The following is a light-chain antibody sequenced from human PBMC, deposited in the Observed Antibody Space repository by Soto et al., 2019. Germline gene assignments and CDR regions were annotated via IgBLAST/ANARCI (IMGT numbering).Light chain of an antibody. CDR2: SND. CDR3: AAWDDSLSAWV. V-gene: IGLV1-44*01. Sequence: QAVVTQAPSASVTPGQRVTISCSGSTSNIGSSSVNWYQQLPGTAPKLLIYSNDQRPSGVPDRFSGSKSGTSASLAISGLQSEDEADYYCAAWDDSLSAWVFGGGTKLTVL. CDR1: TSNIGSSS. J-gene: IGLJ3*02.